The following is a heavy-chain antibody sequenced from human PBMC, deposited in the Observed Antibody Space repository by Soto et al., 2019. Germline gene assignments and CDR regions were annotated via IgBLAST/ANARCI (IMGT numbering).Heavy chain of an antibody. D-gene: IGHD1-20*01. CDR2: IIPIFGTA. J-gene: IGHJ4*02. CDR3: ARPNTNWNDGSGPLDY. V-gene: IGHV1-69*01. Sequence: QVQLVQSGAEVKKPGSSVKVSCKASGGTFSSYAISWVRQAPGQGLEWMGVIIPIFGTANYAQKFQGRVTITADESTSTAYMELSSLRSEDTAVYYWARPNTNWNDGSGPLDYWGQGTLVTVSS. CDR1: GGTFSSYA.